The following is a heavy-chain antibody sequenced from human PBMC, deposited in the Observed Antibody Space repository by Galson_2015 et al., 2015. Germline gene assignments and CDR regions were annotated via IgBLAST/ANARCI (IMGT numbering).Heavy chain of an antibody. CDR1: GYTFSSYW. D-gene: IGHD3-22*01. J-gene: IGHJ4*02. CDR3: ARSYDSGGFNSYFDD. Sequence: SGAEVKKPGESLKISCPGSGYTFSSYWVGWVRQMPGKGLELMGIIYPGDSDTRYSPSFQGHVFISADKSLSTAYLQWSSLKASDTAMYYCARSYDSGGFNSYFDDWGQGTQVTVSS. V-gene: IGHV5-51*01. CDR2: IYPGDSDT.